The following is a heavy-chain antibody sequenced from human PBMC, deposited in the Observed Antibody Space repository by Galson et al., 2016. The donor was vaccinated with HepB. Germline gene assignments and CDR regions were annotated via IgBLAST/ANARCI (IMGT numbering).Heavy chain of an antibody. J-gene: IGHJ4*02. V-gene: IGHV3-30*04. D-gene: IGHD3-22*01. Sequence: SLRLSCATSGFAFSDYSMQWVRQAPGKGLEWLSLISKDGRTTYYSDSVQGRFTISRDRSTDTVSLQMNNLRPEDTAIYYCARGDYDSSEPGYWGQGTPVTVTS. CDR1: GFAFSDYS. CDR2: ISKDGRTT. CDR3: ARGDYDSSEPGY.